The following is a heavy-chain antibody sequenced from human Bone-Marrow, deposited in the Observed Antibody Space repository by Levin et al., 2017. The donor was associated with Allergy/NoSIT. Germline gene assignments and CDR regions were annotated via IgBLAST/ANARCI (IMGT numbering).Heavy chain of an antibody. CDR2: IFHTGST. CDR3: VRDVNSGDHAVLDP. D-gene: IGHD1-26*01. V-gene: IGHV4-4*02. CDR1: GGSITGTNW. J-gene: IGHJ5*02. Sequence: SETLSLTCAVSGGSITGTNWWSWVRQPPGKGLEWIGEIFHTGSTNYNPSLKSRASISVDKSKNQFSLKLTSVTAADTAVYYCVRDVNSGDHAVLDPWGQGTLVTVSS.